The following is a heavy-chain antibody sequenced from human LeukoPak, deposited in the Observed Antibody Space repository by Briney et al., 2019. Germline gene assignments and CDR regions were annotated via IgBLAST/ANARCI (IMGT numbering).Heavy chain of an antibody. V-gene: IGHV3-23*01. CDR2: ISGSGGST. D-gene: IGHD1-26*01. J-gene: IGHJ4*02. Sequence: GGSLRLSCEASGFTFSSYSMNWVRQAPGKGLEWVSAISGSGGSTYYADSVKGRFTISRDNSKNTLYLQMNSLRAEDTAVYYCAKRAYSGSYSDYWGQGTLVTVSS. CDR3: AKRAYSGSYSDY. CDR1: GFTFSSYS.